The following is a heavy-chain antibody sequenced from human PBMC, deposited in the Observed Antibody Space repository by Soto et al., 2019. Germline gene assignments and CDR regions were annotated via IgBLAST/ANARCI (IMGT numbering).Heavy chain of an antibody. J-gene: IGHJ5*02. CDR2: INTYNGNT. D-gene: IGHD3-16*01. V-gene: IGHV1-18*01. CDR3: ARVRGFRSLGGWFDP. Sequence: ASVKVSCKASGYDFINYGINWVRQAPGQGLEWMGWINTYNGNTNYAERLQGRVTMTTDTSTSTVYMELRSLRSDDTAVYYCARVRGFRSLGGWFDPWGQETLVTSPQ. CDR1: GYDFINYG.